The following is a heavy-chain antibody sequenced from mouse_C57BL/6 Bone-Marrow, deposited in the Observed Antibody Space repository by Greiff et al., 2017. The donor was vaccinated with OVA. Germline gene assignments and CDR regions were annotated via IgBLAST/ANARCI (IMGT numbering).Heavy chain of an antibody. CDR2: IDPSDSYT. D-gene: IGHD2-3*01. J-gene: IGHJ3*01. V-gene: IGHV1-50*01. Sequence: VQLQQPGAELVKPGASVKLSCKASGYTFTSYWMQWVKQRPGQGLEWIGEIDPSDSYTNYNQKFKGKATLTGDTSSSTAYMQLSSLTSEDSAVYYCARCGYYFAYWGQGTLVTVSA. CDR1: GYTFTSYW. CDR3: ARCGYYFAY.